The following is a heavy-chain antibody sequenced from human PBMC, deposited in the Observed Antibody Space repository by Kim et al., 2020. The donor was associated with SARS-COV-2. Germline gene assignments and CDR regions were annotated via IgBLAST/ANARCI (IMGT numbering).Heavy chain of an antibody. Sequence: SETLSLTCAVYGGSFSGYYWSWIRQPPGKGLEWIGEINHSGSTNYNPSLKSRVTISVDTSKNQFSLKLSSVTAADTAVYYCARGRPDFWSGYYGTYYMDVWGKGTTVTVSS. D-gene: IGHD3-3*01. CDR1: GGSFSGYY. J-gene: IGHJ6*03. CDR3: ARGRPDFWSGYYGTYYMDV. CDR2: INHSGST. V-gene: IGHV4-34*01.